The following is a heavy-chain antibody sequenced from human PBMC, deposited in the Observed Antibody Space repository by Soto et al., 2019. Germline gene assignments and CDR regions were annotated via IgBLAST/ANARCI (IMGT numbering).Heavy chain of an antibody. CDR1: GFSLSTSGVG. D-gene: IGHD4-17*01. CDR2: IYWDDVK. V-gene: IGHV2-5*02. J-gene: IGHJ4*02. Sequence: QITLKESGPTLVKPTQTLTLTCTLSGFSLSTSGVGVGWIRQSPGKALEWLAVIYWDDVKHYSPSLERRLTITKDTSESEVVLTMTNMDPVDTATYYCAHKGSGDYVLDYWGQGMVVTVSS. CDR3: AHKGSGDYVLDY.